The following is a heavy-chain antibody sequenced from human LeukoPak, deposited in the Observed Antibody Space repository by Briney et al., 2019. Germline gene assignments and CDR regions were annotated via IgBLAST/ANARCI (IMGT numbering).Heavy chain of an antibody. CDR1: GFAFNSDW. Sequence: GGSLRLSCAASGFAFNSDWMDWVRQAPGKGLEWVANIKHDGSEKNCLDSVKGRFTISRDNAQNSLYLQMNGLRVEDSAVYYCTRRSDDWGQGTLVTVSS. J-gene: IGHJ4*02. D-gene: IGHD3-10*01. CDR3: TRRSDD. V-gene: IGHV3-7*01. CDR2: IKHDGSEK.